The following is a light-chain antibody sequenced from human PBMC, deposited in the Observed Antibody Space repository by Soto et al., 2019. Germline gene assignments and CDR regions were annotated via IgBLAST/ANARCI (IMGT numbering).Light chain of an antibody. Sequence: EILMTQSPATVSVSPGDRATLSCRASQSGSSNLAWYQQKPGQAPRLLIHGASNTALGIPARFSGSGSGTDFTLTINRLEPEDSAVYYCQQYGSLITFGQGTRLEIK. J-gene: IGKJ5*01. CDR1: QSGSSN. CDR2: GAS. V-gene: IGKV3-15*01. CDR3: QQYGSLIT.